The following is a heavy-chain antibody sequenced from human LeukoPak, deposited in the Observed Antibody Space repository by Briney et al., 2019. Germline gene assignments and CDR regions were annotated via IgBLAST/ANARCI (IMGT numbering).Heavy chain of an antibody. D-gene: IGHD3-22*01. CDR1: GFTVSSNY. V-gene: IGHV3-66*02. CDR3: VRYYDSSGYTQGAFDI. J-gene: IGHJ3*02. Sequence: SGGSLRLSCAASGFTVSSNYMSWVRQAPGKGLEWVSSFYRGISTYYADSVKGRFTTSRDHSKNTVYLQMDSLRPEDTAVYYCVRYYDSSGYTQGAFDIWGQGTMVTVS. CDR2: FYRGIST.